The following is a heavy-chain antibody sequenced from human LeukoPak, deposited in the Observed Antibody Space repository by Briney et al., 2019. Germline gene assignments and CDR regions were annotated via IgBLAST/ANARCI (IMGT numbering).Heavy chain of an antibody. J-gene: IGHJ5*02. CDR3: ARQAPWEQQNWFDP. D-gene: IGHD1-26*01. CDR1: GDSISGYY. Sequence: SETLSLTCNVSGDSISGYYWGWIRQPPGKGLEWIGSISHSGNTYYNPSLKSRVTISVDTSKNQFSLKLSSVIAADTAVYYCARQAPWEQQNWFDPWGQGTLVTVSS. V-gene: IGHV4-38-2*02. CDR2: ISHSGNT.